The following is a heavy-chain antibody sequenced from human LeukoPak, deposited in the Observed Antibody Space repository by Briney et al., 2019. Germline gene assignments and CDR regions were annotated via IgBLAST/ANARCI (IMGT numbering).Heavy chain of an antibody. CDR2: ISWNSGSI. V-gene: IGHV3-9*01. CDR1: GFTFDDYA. CDR3: ARDRPRVDYGDYRGVDV. D-gene: IGHD4-17*01. J-gene: IGHJ6*02. Sequence: PGGSLRLSCAASGFTFDDYAMHWVRQAPGKGLEWVSGISWNSGSIGYADSVKGRFTISRDNAKNSLYLQMNSLRAEDTAVYYCARDRPRVDYGDYRGVDVWGQGTTVTVSS.